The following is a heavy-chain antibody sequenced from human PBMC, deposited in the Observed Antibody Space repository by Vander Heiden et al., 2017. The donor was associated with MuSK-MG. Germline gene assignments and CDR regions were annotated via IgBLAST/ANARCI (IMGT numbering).Heavy chain of an antibody. D-gene: IGHD3-10*01. CDR3: GSRRVSGSLDS. Sequence: QLQLQESGPGLVKPSETLSLTCTVSGGSISSNIYYWNWIRQPPGKGLEWIGSFYYVGRPYSSPSLKIRFPISLATSRTQSPLNRGLVTAAATAKYSWGSRRVSGSLDSWGQGTLVTVSS. CDR2: FYYVGRP. J-gene: IGHJ4*02. V-gene: IGHV4-39*01. CDR1: GGSISSNIYY.